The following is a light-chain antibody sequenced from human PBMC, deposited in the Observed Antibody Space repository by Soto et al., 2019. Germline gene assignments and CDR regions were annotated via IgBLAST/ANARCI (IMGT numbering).Light chain of an antibody. J-gene: IGKJ4*01. V-gene: IGKV3-20*01. CDR2: GAS. CDR3: QQYGGSPRVT. CDR1: QSVSSNY. Sequence: EIVLTQSPGTLSLSPGERANLSCRASQSVSSNYLAWYQQKPGQAPRLLIYGASSRATGIPDRFIGSGSGTDFTLTISRLEPEDFAVYYCQQYGGSPRVTFGGGTKVEIK.